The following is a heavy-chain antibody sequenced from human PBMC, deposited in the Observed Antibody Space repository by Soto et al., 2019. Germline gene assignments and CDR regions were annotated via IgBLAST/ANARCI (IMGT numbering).Heavy chain of an antibody. CDR3: ARRENEVWFGELLRTYYYYYGMDV. V-gene: IGHV1-18*01. CDR1: GYTFTSYG. CDR2: ISAYNGNT. D-gene: IGHD3-10*01. Sequence: ASVKVSCKASGYTFTSYGISWVRQAPGQGLEWMGWISAYNGNTNYAQKLQGRVTMTTDTSTSTAYMELRSLRSDDTAVYYCARRENEVWFGELLRTYYYYYGMDVWGQGTTVTVSS. J-gene: IGHJ6*02.